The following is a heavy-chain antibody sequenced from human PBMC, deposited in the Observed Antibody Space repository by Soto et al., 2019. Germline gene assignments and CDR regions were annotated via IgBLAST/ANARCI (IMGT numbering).Heavy chain of an antibody. J-gene: IGHJ5*02. D-gene: IGHD4-17*01. V-gene: IGHV4-31*03. Sequence: TLCLTCTVSGGPFSSGDYYWSWIRQHPGKGLEWIVFIYYSGSTYYRPSLRRRVTISVNTSHKQFVLKLTSVTAADTALYYCARECVYGDYGGWFDPWGQGTQVTVSS. CDR3: ARECVYGDYGGWFDP. CDR1: GGPFSSGDYY. CDR2: IYYSGST.